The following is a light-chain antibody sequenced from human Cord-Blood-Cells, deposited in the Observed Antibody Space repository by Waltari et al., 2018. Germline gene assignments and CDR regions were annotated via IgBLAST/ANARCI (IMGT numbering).Light chain of an antibody. Sequence: DIQMTQSPSSLSASVGDRVTITYRASQSISSYLNWYQQKPGKAPKLLIYAASSLQSGVPSRFSGSGSGTDFTLTISSLQPEDFATYYCQQSYSTPYSFGQG. J-gene: IGKJ2*03. CDR2: AAS. CDR1: QSISSY. CDR3: QQSYSTPYS. V-gene: IGKV1-39*01.